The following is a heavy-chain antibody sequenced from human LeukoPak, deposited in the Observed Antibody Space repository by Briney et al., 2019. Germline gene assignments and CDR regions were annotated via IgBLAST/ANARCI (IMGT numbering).Heavy chain of an antibody. D-gene: IGHD3-22*01. CDR2: INHSGST. CDR1: GGSFSGYY. Sequence: SETLSLTCAVYGGSFSGYYWSWIRQPPGKGLEWIGEINHSGSTNYNPSLKSRVTISVDTSKNQFSLKLSSVTAADTAVYYCARAPNYSDSSGYYLGTLDIWGQGTMVTVSS. J-gene: IGHJ3*02. V-gene: IGHV4-34*01. CDR3: ARAPNYSDSSGYYLGTLDI.